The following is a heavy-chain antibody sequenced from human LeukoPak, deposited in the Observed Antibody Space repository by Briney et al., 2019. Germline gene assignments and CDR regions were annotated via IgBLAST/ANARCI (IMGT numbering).Heavy chain of an antibody. Sequence: GGSLRLSCAASGFTFSSYAMSWVRQAPGKGLEWVSAISGSGGSTYYADSVKGRFTISRDNAKNSLYLQMNSLRAEDTAVYYCARTRRLTIFGVVITTKYPTTRSLDYWGQGTLVTVSS. CDR3: ARTRRLTIFGVVITTKYPTTRSLDY. V-gene: IGHV3-23*01. D-gene: IGHD3-3*01. J-gene: IGHJ4*02. CDR1: GFTFSSYA. CDR2: ISGSGGST.